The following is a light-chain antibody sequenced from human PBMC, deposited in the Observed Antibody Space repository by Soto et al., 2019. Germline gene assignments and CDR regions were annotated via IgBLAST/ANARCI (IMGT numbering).Light chain of an antibody. V-gene: IGLV3-21*04. CDR3: QLWNSSSDQGV. CDR1: NIGINA. CDR2: YDN. J-gene: IGLJ3*02. Sequence: SYELTQPPSVSVAPEKTATITCGGDNIGINAVHWYQQKPGQAPLLVVYYDNDRPSGIPERFSGSTSGNTATLAISRVEAGDEADYYCQLWNSSSDQGVFGGGTKVTVL.